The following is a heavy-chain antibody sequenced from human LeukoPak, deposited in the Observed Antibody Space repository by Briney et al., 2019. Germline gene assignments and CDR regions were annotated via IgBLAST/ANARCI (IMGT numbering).Heavy chain of an antibody. Sequence: SETLSLTCTVSGGSISSYYWSWIRQPPGKGLEWIGYIYYSESTNYNPSLKSRVTISVDTSKNQFSLKLSSVTAADTAVYYCARVGGDSSGYWGFDPWGQGTLVTVSS. CDR2: IYYSEST. J-gene: IGHJ5*02. V-gene: IGHV4-59*01. CDR3: ARVGGDSSGYWGFDP. D-gene: IGHD3-22*01. CDR1: GGSISSYY.